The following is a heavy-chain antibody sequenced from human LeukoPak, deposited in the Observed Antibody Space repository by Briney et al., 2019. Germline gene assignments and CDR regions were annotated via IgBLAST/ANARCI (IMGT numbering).Heavy chain of an antibody. CDR2: IKQDGSEK. J-gene: IGHJ3*02. CDR1: GFTFSSYW. D-gene: IGHD5-24*01. Sequence: GGSLRLSCAASGFTFSSYWMSWVRQAPGKGLEWVANIKQDGSEKYYVDSVKGRFTISRDNAKNSLYLQMNSLRAEDMAVYYCARDRRWLQDDAFDIWGQGTMVTVSS. CDR3: ARDRRWLQDDAFDI. V-gene: IGHV3-7*01.